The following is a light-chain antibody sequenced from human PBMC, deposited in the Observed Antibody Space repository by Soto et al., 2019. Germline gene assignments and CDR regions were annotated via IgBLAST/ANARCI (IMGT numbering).Light chain of an antibody. CDR1: SSDVGSYNL. J-gene: IGLJ1*01. Sequence: QSVLTQPASVSGSPGQSITISCTGTSSDVGSYNLVSWYQHHPGKAPKLMIYVVGKRPSGVSSRFSGSKSGNTASLTISGLQAEDEADYYCCSYAGSGTPYVFGTETKVTVL. CDR3: CSYAGSGTPYV. V-gene: IGLV2-23*02. CDR2: VVG.